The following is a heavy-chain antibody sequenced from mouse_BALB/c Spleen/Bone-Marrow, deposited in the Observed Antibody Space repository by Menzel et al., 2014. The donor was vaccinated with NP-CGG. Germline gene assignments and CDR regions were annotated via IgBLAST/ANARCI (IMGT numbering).Heavy chain of an antibody. J-gene: IGHJ3*01. Sequence: EVQLQQSGPELEKPGASVKISCKASGYSFTGYNMNWVKQTNGKSLEWIGNIDPYYGDISYNQKFEDKATLTVDKSSSTAYMQLKSLTSEDSAVYYCARSIEYRPLTYWGQGTLVTVSA. CDR2: IDPYYGDI. CDR3: ARSIEYRPLTY. D-gene: IGHD2-14*01. CDR1: GYSFTGYN. V-gene: IGHV1-39*01.